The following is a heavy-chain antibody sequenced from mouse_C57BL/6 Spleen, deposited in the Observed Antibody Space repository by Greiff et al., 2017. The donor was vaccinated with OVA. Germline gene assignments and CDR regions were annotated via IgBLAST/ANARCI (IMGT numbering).Heavy chain of an antibody. Sequence: QVQLKQPGAELVKPGASVKLSCKASGYTFTSYWMHWVKQRPGRGLEWIGRIDPNSGGTNYNQKFKGKATLTVDTSSSTAYMQLSSLTSEDSAVYYCARERAYGSSPYFDYWGQGTTLTVSS. D-gene: IGHD1-1*01. CDR3: ARERAYGSSPYFDY. CDR1: GYTFTSYW. CDR2: IDPNSGGT. J-gene: IGHJ2*01. V-gene: IGHV1-62-3*01.